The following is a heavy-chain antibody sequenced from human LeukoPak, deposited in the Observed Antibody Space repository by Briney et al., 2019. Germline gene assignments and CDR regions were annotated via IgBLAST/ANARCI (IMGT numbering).Heavy chain of an antibody. D-gene: IGHD1-1*01. CDR3: TRDYGGTEGVFDY. V-gene: IGHV3-21*01. CDR1: GFTFSTYS. J-gene: IGHJ4*02. CDR2: ISGSSTYI. Sequence: GGSLRLSCAASGFTFSTYSMNWVRQAPGKGLEWVSSISGSSTYIDYGDSVKGRFTVSRDNAKNSVYLQMSSLRAEDTAVYYCTRDYGGTEGVFDYWGQGSLVTVSS.